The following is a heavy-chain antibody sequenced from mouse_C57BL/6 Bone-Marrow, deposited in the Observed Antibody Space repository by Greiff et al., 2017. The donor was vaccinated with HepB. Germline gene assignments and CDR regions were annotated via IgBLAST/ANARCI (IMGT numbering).Heavy chain of an antibody. CDR1: GYTFTDYY. CDR3: ARSYYSGY. Sequence: VQLQQSGPELVKPGASVKISCKASGYTFTDYYMNWVKQSHGKSLEWIGDINPNNGGTSYNQKFKGKATLTVDKSSSTAYMELRSLTSEDSAVYYCARSYYSGYWGQGTTLTVSS. D-gene: IGHD2-12*01. CDR2: INPNNGGT. J-gene: IGHJ2*01. V-gene: IGHV1-26*01.